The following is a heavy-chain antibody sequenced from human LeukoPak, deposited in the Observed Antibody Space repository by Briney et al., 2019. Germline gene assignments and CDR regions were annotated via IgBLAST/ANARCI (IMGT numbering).Heavy chain of an antibody. D-gene: IGHD5-24*01. Sequence: SETLPLTCTVSGDSISSSTYYCGWVRQPPGKGLEWIGNIYYSGSTYYNPSLKSRVTISVDTSKNQFSLKLSSVTAADTAVYYCAKTYGYNPFDYWGQGTLVTFSS. CDR1: GDSISSSTYY. CDR2: IYYSGST. V-gene: IGHV4-39*01. J-gene: IGHJ4*02. CDR3: AKTYGYNPFDY.